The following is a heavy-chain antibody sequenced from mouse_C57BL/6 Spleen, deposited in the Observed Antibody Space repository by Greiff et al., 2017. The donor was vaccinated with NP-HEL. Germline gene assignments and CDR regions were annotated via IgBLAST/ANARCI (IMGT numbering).Heavy chain of an antibody. Sequence: VQLQQPGAELVKPGASVKVSCKASGYTFTSYWMHWVKQRPGQGLEWIGRIHPYDSDTNYNQKFKGKATLTVDKSSSTAYMQLSSLTSEDSAVYYCAIEQGSSPFAYWGQGTLVTVSA. J-gene: IGHJ3*01. V-gene: IGHV1-74*01. D-gene: IGHD1-1*01. CDR2: IHPYDSDT. CDR1: GYTFTSYW. CDR3: AIEQGSSPFAY.